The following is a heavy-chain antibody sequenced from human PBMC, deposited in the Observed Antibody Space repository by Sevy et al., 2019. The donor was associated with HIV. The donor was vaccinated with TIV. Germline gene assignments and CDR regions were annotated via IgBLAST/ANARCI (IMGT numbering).Heavy chain of an antibody. Sequence: GGSLRLSCAASGFSFSNAWMSWVRQAPGKGLEWVGRIKSKTDGGTTDSAAPVKGRFTISRDDSKNTLYLQMNSLKTEDTAVYYCTAVKMVNAITRYAFDIWGQGTMVTVSS. CDR3: TAVKMVNAITRYAFDI. CDR2: IKSKTDGGTT. J-gene: IGHJ3*02. V-gene: IGHV3-15*01. CDR1: GFSFSNAW. D-gene: IGHD2-8*01.